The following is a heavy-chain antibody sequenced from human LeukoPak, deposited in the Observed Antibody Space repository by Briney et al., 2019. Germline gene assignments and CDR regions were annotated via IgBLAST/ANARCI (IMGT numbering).Heavy chain of an antibody. CDR1: GFTFSSHG. CDR2: IWYDGSNK. Sequence: GRSLRLSCAASGFTFSSHGMHWVSQAPGKGLEWVAVIWYDGSNKYYADSVKGRFTISRDNSKNTLYLQMNSLGAEDTAVYYCARDRQWMVFDYWGQGTLVTVSS. J-gene: IGHJ4*02. V-gene: IGHV3-33*01. D-gene: IGHD6-19*01. CDR3: ARDRQWMVFDY.